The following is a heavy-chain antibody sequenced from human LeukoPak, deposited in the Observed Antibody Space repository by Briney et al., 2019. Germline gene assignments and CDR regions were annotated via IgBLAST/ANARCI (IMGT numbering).Heavy chain of an antibody. J-gene: IGHJ4*02. CDR2: VYHSGNT. V-gene: IGHV4-38-2*02. Sequence: PSETLSLTCTVSGYSISSGYYWGWIRQPPGKGLEWIGSVYHSGNTYQNPSLKSRVTISVDTSKNQFSLKLSSVTAADMAVYYCARVYVGTFTYFDYWGQGTLVTVSS. CDR3: ARVYVGTFTYFDY. CDR1: GYSISSGYY. D-gene: IGHD1-14*01.